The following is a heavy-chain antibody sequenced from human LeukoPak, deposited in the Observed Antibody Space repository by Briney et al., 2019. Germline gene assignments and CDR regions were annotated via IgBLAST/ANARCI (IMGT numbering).Heavy chain of an antibody. CDR1: GFTFSDYY. CDR3: ARVEWYCSGGSCYGNWFDP. CDR2: VRSSSSYT. J-gene: IGHJ5*02. V-gene: IGHV3-11*05. Sequence: PGGSLRLSCAASGFTFSDYYMSWIRQAPGKGLEWVSYVRSSSSYTNYADSVKGRFTISRDNAKNSLYLQMNSLRAEDTAVYYCARVEWYCSGGSCYGNWFDPWGQGTLVTVSS. D-gene: IGHD2-15*01.